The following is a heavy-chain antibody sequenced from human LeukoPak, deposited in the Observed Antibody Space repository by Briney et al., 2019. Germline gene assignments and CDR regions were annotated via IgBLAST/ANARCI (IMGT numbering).Heavy chain of an antibody. CDR2: IYYSGST. D-gene: IGHD5-18*01. V-gene: IGHV4-39*07. Sequence: SGTLSLTCAVSGGSISSSSYYWGWIRQPPGKGLEWIGSIYYSGSTYYNPSLKSRVTISVDTSKNQFSLKLSSVTAADTAVYYCARFPYGDTAMAHIVFDPWGQGTLVTVSS. J-gene: IGHJ5*02. CDR3: ARFPYGDTAMAHIVFDP. CDR1: GGSISSSSYY.